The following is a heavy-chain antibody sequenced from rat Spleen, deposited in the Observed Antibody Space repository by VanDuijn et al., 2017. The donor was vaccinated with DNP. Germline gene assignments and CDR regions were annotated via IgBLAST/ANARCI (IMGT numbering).Heavy chain of an antibody. CDR3: ARGLPTRVFDY. Sequence: EVQLQESGPGLVKPSQSLSLTCSVTGYSITSSYRWNWIRKFPGNKLEWMGSINSAGNTNYNPSLKSRISITRDTSKNQLFLQVNSVTTEDTATYYGARGLPTRVFDYWGQGVMVTVSS. J-gene: IGHJ2*01. V-gene: IGHV3-3*01. D-gene: IGHD1-11*01. CDR2: INSAGNT. CDR1: GYSITSSYR.